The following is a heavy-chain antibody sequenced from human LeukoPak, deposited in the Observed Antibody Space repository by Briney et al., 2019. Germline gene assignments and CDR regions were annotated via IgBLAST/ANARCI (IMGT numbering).Heavy chain of an antibody. D-gene: IGHD4-23*01. CDR1: GGSISSYY. V-gene: IGHV4-39*01. CDR3: ANSANYGGNSGYFDY. CDR2: IYYSGST. Sequence: PSETLSLTCTVSGGSISSYYWGWIRQPPGKGLEWIGSIYYSGSTYYNPSLKSRVTISVDTSKNQFSLKLSSVTAADTAVYYCANSANYGGNSGYFDYWAQGTLVTVSS. J-gene: IGHJ4*02.